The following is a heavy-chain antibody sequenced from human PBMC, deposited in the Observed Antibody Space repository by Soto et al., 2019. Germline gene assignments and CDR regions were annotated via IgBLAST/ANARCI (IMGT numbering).Heavy chain of an antibody. V-gene: IGHV4-61*01. J-gene: IGHJ5*02. D-gene: IGHD3-10*01. CDR3: ASGRFRGHGDWFDP. CDR2: IYYSGST. Sequence: SETLSLTCTVSGGSVSSGSYYWSWIRQPPGKGLEWIGYIYYSGSTNYNPSLKSRVTISVDTSKNQFSLKLSSVTAADAAVYYCASGRFRGHGDWFDPWGQGTLVTVSS. CDR1: GGSVSSGSYY.